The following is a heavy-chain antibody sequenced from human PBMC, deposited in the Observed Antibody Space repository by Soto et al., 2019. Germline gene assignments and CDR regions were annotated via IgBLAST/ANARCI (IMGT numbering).Heavy chain of an antibody. CDR3: AKASVRPILDGMDV. J-gene: IGHJ6*02. D-gene: IGHD3-3*02. V-gene: IGHV3-30*18. Sequence: QVQLVESGGGVVQPGRSLRLSCAASGFTFSSYGMHWVRQAPGKGLEWVAVISYDGSNKYYADSVKGRFTISRDNSKNTLYLQMNSLRAEDTAVYYCAKASVRPILDGMDVWGQGTTVTVSS. CDR2: ISYDGSNK. CDR1: GFTFSSYG.